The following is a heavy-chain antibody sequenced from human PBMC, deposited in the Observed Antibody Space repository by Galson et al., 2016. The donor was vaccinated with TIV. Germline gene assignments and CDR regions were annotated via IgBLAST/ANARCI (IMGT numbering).Heavy chain of an antibody. CDR1: GFSFSDYY. D-gene: IGHD6-13*01. CDR3: ARSLGVSAADLDH. Sequence: SLRLSCAASGFSFSDYYMSWIRQAPGKGLEWVAHISSSETTYHTDAVKGRFTISRDSAKNSLILQMNSLRIEDTGVYYCARSLGVSAADLDHWGQGTLVTVSS. J-gene: IGHJ5*02. V-gene: IGHV3-11*01. CDR2: ISSSETT.